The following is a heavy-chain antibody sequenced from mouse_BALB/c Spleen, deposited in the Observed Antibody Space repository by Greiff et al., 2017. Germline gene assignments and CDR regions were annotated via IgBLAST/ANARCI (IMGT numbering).Heavy chain of an antibody. CDR2: INPSNGRT. CDR1: GYTFTSYW. J-gene: IGHJ4*01. CDR3: ASRYAMDY. V-gene: IGHV1S81*02. Sequence: QVQLQQPGAELVKPGASVKLSCKASGYTFTSYWMHWVKQRPGQGLEWIGEINPSNGRTNYNEKFKSKATLTVDKSSSTAYMQLSSLTSEDSAVYYCASRYAMDYWGQGTSVTVSS.